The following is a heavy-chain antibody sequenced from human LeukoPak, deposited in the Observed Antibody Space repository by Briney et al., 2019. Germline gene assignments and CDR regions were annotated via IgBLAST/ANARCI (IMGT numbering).Heavy chain of an antibody. CDR2: IDPSDSYT. Sequence: GESLRIPCKGSGYRFPSYWIDWVRQMPGKGLEWMGRIDPSDSYTNYSPSFQGHVTISADNSISTADLEWSGLKASDTAMFCCARRATSVRGIPLFDYWGEGSLVTVSS. D-gene: IGHD3-10*01. CDR3: ARRATSVRGIPLFDY. V-gene: IGHV5-10-1*01. J-gene: IGHJ4*02. CDR1: GYRFPSYW.